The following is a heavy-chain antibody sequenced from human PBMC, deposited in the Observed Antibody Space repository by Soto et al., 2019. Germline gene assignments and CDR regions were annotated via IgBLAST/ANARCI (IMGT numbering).Heavy chain of an antibody. J-gene: IGHJ4*02. CDR3: ARSGAYCTSITCLFDSF. CDR2: ISAYNGDT. CDR1: GYAFTSYG. Sequence: QAQLVQSGGEVKKPGASVKVSCRAYGYAFTSYGYAWVRQAPGQGLEWMGWISAYNGDTNYAQKFQDRVTLTTDTSTTTVHMELRNLGSDDTAVYYCARSGAYCTSITCLFDSFWGLGTLVTVSS. V-gene: IGHV1-18*01. D-gene: IGHD2-8*01.